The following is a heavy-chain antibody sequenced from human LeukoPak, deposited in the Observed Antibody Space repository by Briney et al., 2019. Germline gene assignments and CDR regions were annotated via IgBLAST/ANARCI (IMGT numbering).Heavy chain of an antibody. D-gene: IGHD3-10*01. Sequence: PGGSLRLSCAASGFTFSSYDIHWVRQAPGKGLEWVAFIRYDGSNKYYADSVRGRFTISRDNSKNTLYLHMNSLRAEDTAVYFCAKTHFGGNAFDFWGQGTMVTVSS. CDR2: IRYDGSNK. CDR1: GFTFSSYD. J-gene: IGHJ3*01. V-gene: IGHV3-30*02. CDR3: AKTHFGGNAFDF.